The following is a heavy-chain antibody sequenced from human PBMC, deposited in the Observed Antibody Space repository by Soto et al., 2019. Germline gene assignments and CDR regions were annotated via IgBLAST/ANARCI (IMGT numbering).Heavy chain of an antibody. CDR1: CGSISSYY. Sequence: SDTLSLTCTVSCGSISSYYWSWIRQPPGKGLEWIGYIYYSGSTNYNPSLKSRVTISVDTSKNQFSLKLSSVTAADTAVYYCARGGPRSEYGMDVWGQGTTVTVSS. CDR3: ARGGPRSEYGMDV. J-gene: IGHJ6*02. V-gene: IGHV4-59*07. D-gene: IGHD3-3*01. CDR2: IYYSGST.